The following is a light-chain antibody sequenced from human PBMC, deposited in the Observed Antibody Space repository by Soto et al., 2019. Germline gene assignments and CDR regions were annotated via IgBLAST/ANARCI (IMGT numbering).Light chain of an antibody. J-gene: IGKJ4*01. CDR3: QHRSNWPLT. CDR2: DAS. V-gene: IGKV3-11*01. Sequence: EIVLTQSPATLSLSPGERATLSCRASQSISIYLAWYQQKPGQAPRLLFYDASNRATGIPARFSGSGSGTDFTLTISRLEPEDFAVYYCQHRSNWPLTFGGGTKVEIK. CDR1: QSISIY.